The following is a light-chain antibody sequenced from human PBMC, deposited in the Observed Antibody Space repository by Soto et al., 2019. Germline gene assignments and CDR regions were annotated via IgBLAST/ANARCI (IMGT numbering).Light chain of an antibody. CDR1: QSVSSY. CDR2: GAS. CDR3: QQYNNWPPWT. Sequence: EIVLTQSPATLSLSPGERATLCCSASQSVSSYLAWYQQKPGQAPRLLIYGASTRATGIPARFSGSGSGTVFTLTISSLQSEDFAVYYCQQYNNWPPWTFGQGTKVDIK. J-gene: IGKJ1*01. V-gene: IGKV3-15*01.